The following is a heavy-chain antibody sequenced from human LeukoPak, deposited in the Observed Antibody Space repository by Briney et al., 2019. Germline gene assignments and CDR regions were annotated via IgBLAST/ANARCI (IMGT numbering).Heavy chain of an antibody. D-gene: IGHD3-10*01. CDR3: AREKSGSYFEKFDY. CDR2: IYYSGST. Sequence: PSETLSLTCTVSGGSISSGDYYWSWIRQPPGMGLEWIRYIYYSGSTYYNPALKSRVIISVDTSKNQFCLKLSSVTAPDTAVYYCAREKSGSYFEKFDYWGQGTLVTVSS. V-gene: IGHV4-30-4*01. CDR1: GGSISSGDYY. J-gene: IGHJ4*02.